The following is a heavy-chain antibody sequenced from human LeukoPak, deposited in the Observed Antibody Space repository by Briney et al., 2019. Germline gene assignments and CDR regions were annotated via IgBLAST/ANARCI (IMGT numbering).Heavy chain of an antibody. CDR3: ARGHGYYYGSGSYYPQGGYYGMDV. D-gene: IGHD3-10*01. CDR1: GGSFSGYY. Sequence: SETLSLTCAVYGGSFSGYYWSWIRQPPGKGLEWIGEINHSGRTNYNPSLKSRVTISVDTSKNQSSLKLSSVTAADTAVYYCARGHGYYYGSGSYYPQGGYYGMDVWGQGTTVTVSS. V-gene: IGHV4-34*01. CDR2: INHSGRT. J-gene: IGHJ6*02.